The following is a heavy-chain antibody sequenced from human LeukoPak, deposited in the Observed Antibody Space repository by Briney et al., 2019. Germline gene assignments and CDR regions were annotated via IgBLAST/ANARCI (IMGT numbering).Heavy chain of an antibody. V-gene: IGHV4-30-4*01. J-gene: IGHJ3*02. Sequence: SETLSLTCTVSGGSISSGDYYWRWIRQPPGKGLEWIGYIYYSGSTYYHPSLKSRVTISVDTSKNQFSLKLSSVTAADTAVYYCARGLLSGALEGFDAFDIWGQGTMVTVSS. CDR2: IYYSGST. D-gene: IGHD1-26*01. CDR3: ARGLLSGALEGFDAFDI. CDR1: GGSISSGDYY.